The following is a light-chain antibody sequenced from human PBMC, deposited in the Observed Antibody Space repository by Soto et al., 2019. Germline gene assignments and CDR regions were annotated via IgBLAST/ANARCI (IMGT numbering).Light chain of an antibody. Sequence: IGLTQSPGTLSLSSGEKGTLSFRASQSVSSSYLAWYQQKPGQAPRLLIYGASSRATGVPDRFSGSGSGTDFTLTISRLEPEDFAVYYCQQYGSSGTFGQGTKVDIK. V-gene: IGKV3-20*01. CDR3: QQYGSSGT. J-gene: IGKJ1*01. CDR2: GAS. CDR1: QSVSSSY.